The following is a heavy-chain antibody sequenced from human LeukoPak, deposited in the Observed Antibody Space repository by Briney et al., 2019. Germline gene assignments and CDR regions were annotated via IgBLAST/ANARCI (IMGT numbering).Heavy chain of an antibody. CDR1: GFTFSSYS. D-gene: IGHD1-26*01. CDR2: ISSSSSYI. V-gene: IGHV3-21*01. J-gene: IGHJ3*02. CDR3: ARGLDSGSSNAFDI. Sequence: GGSLRLSCAASGFTFSSYSMIWVRQAPGKGLEWVSSISSSSSYIYYADSVKGRFTISRDNAKNSLYLQMNSLRAEDTAVYYCARGLDSGSSNAFDIWGQGTMVTVSS.